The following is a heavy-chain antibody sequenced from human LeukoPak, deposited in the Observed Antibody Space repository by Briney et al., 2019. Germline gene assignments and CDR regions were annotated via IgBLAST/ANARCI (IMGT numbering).Heavy chain of an antibody. CDR3: ARGYYGSGSPDPEIDY. D-gene: IGHD3-10*01. CDR1: GYTFTSYD. Sequence: GSVKVSCEASGYTFTSYDINGVRQATGQGLEWMGWMNPYSCNTGYAQKLQGRVTMTRNTAISTAYMELSSLRSEDTAVYYCARGYYGSGSPDPEIDYWGQGTLVTVSS. V-gene: IGHV1-8*01. J-gene: IGHJ4*02. CDR2: MNPYSCNT.